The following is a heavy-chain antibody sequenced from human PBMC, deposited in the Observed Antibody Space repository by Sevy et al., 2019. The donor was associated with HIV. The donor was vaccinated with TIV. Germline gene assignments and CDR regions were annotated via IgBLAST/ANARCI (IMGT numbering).Heavy chain of an antibody. CDR3: VRDGLASATDFDY. CDR1: GFTFSNYW. D-gene: IGHD2-15*01. J-gene: IGHJ4*02. Sequence: GGSLRLSCKVSGFTFSNYWMTWVRQAPGKGLEWVANIKEDGSDKYYGDSVKGRFSLSRDNAKNSLYLQMDSLRAEDTAVYYCVRDGLASATDFDYWGQGTLVTVSS. V-gene: IGHV3-7*01. CDR2: IKEDGSDK.